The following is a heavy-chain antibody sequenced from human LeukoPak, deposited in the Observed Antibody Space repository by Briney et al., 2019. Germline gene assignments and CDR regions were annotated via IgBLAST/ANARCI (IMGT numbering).Heavy chain of an antibody. D-gene: IGHD5-12*01. CDR1: GYTFTGYY. V-gene: IGHV1-69*13. CDR3: ARAYSGYDFFDY. CDR2: IIPIFGTA. Sequence: SVKVSCKASGYTFTGYYMHWVRQVPGQGLEWMGGIIPIFGTANYAQKFQGRVTITADESTSTAYMEVSSLRSEDTAVYYCARAYSGYDFFDYWGQGILVTVSS. J-gene: IGHJ4*02.